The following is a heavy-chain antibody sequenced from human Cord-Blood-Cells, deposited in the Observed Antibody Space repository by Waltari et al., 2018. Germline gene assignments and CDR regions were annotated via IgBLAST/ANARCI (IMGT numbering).Heavy chain of an antibody. J-gene: IGHJ5*02. CDR3: ARDLYSSSWYNWFDP. D-gene: IGHD6-13*01. V-gene: IGHV1-2*02. Sequence: QVQLVQSGAEVKKPGASVKVSCKASGYTFTGYYMHRLRQAPGQGLEWMGWINPNSGGTNYAQKFQGRVTMTRDTSISTAYMELSRLRSDDTAVYYCARDLYSSSWYNWFDPWGQGTLVTVSS. CDR2: INPNSGGT. CDR1: GYTFTGYY.